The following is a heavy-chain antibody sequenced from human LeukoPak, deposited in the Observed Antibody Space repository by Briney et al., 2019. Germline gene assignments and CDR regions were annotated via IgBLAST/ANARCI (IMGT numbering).Heavy chain of an antibody. Sequence: GASVKVSCKASGYTFTTYHMHWVRQAPGQGLEWMGIINPSGSSTINTQKFQGRVTMTRDTSTSTVYMELSSLRSEDTAVYYCARDPDSTGLDFFDYWGQGTLVTVSS. CDR2: INPSGSST. CDR3: ARDPDSTGLDFFDY. J-gene: IGHJ4*02. CDR1: GYTFTTYH. V-gene: IGHV1-46*01. D-gene: IGHD6-19*01.